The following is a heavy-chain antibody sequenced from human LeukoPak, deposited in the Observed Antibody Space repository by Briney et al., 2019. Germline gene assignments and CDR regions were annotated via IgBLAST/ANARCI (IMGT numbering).Heavy chain of an antibody. CDR3: ARLLYDFWSGYLQPNAIDY. D-gene: IGHD3-3*01. J-gene: IGHJ4*02. CDR1: GFTFSSYA. CDR2: ISSSSSYI. Sequence: GGSLRLSCAASGFTFSSYAMSWVRQAPGKGLEWVSSISSSSSYIYYADSVKGRFTISRDNAKNSLYLQMNSLRAEDTAVYYCARLLYDFWSGYLQPNAIDYWGQGTLVTVSS. V-gene: IGHV3-21*01.